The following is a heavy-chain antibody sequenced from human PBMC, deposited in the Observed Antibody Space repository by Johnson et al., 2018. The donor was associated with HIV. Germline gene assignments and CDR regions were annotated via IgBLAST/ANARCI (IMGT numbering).Heavy chain of an antibody. CDR3: AIIWNHTFDI. J-gene: IGHJ3*02. D-gene: IGHD1-14*01. CDR2: IRSDGNNK. CDR1: GFTFSSYG. V-gene: IGHV3-30*02. Sequence: QVQLVESGGGVVQPGGSLRLSCAASGFTFSSYGMHWVRQAPGKGLEWVAFIRSDGNNKYYADFVKGRFSISRDNSKNTLYLQMNSLRAEDTAVYYCAIIWNHTFDIWGQGTMVTVSS.